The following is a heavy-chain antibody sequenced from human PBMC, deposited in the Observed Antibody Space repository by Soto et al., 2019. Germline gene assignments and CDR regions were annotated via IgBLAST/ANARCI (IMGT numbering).Heavy chain of an antibody. J-gene: IGHJ4*02. V-gene: IGHV3-21*02. CDR2: ISRSSNNM. D-gene: IGHD1-1*01. Sequence: EVQLVESGGGLVKPGGPLRLSCAGSGFTFSGYSMNWVRQAPGKGLEWVSSISRSSNNMYYADSVKGRFTMSRDNAKNSLYLQMNSLRVNDTAVYYCARDLASATGSFDYWGQGTLVTVSS. CDR3: ARDLASATGSFDY. CDR1: GFTFSGYS.